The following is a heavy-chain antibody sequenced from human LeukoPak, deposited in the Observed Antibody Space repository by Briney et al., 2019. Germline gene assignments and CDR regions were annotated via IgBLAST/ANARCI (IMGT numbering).Heavy chain of an antibody. CDR1: GGSISSYY. J-gene: IGHJ4*02. CDR2: IYTRGST. D-gene: IGHD3-22*01. CDR3: AGECHYYDSTGYYYGGEDH. Sequence: SETLSLTCTVSGGSISSYYWSWIRQPAGKGLEWIGRIYTRGSTNYNPSLKSRVTMSADMSKNQFSLKLSSVTAADAAVYYCAGECHYYDSTGYYYGGEDHWGQGTLVTVSS. V-gene: IGHV4-4*07.